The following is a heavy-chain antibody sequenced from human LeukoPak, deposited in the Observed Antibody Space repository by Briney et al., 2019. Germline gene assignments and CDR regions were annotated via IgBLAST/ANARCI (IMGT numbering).Heavy chain of an antibody. D-gene: IGHD5-18*01. CDR3: ARTTEGGYTYNYFYYYYMDV. Sequence: PSETLSLTCTVSGGSFNIYYWNWIRQPAGKGLEWIGYIYYSGSTNYNPSLKSRISISVDTSKNQFSLKLSSVTAADTAVYYCARTTEGGYTYNYFYYYYMDVWSKGTTVTISS. J-gene: IGHJ6*03. CDR2: IYYSGST. CDR1: GGSFNIYY. V-gene: IGHV4-59*01.